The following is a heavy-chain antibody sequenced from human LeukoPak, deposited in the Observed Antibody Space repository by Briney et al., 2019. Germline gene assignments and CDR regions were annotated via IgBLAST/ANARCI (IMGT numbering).Heavy chain of an antibody. CDR3: AKYRPYFDY. CDR2: ITGSGGST. D-gene: IGHD3-16*02. Sequence: GGSLRLSCAASGFTFSNYGLSWVRQAPGKGLEWVSGITGSGGSTYYADSVKGRFTISRDNSKNTLYLQMNSLRAEDTAVYYCAKYRPYFDYWGQGTLVTVSS. V-gene: IGHV3-23*01. CDR1: GFTFSNYG. J-gene: IGHJ4*02.